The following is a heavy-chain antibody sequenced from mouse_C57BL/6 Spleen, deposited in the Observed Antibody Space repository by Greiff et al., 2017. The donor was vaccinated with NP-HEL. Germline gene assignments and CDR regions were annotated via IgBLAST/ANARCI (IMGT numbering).Heavy chain of an antibody. J-gene: IGHJ2*01. CDR3: GHLPFFDC. V-gene: IGHV1-50*01. D-gene: IGHD2-1*01. CDR1: GYTFTSYW. Sequence: QVQLQQPGAELVKPGASVKLSCKASGYTFTSYWMPWVKQRPGQGLEWIGEVDPSASYTNYNQKFKGKATLTVDPSSSTAYMQLSSLTSEDSAVYYCGHLPFFDCWGQGTTHTVSS. CDR2: VDPSASYT.